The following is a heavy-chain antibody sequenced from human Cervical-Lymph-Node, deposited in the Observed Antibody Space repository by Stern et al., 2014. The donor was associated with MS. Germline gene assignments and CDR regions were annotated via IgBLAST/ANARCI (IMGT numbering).Heavy chain of an antibody. CDR2: IIPIYGTS. Sequence: VQLVESGAEVKIPGSSVKVSCKASGDSLSRYSVSWVRQAPGQGLEWMGAIIPIYGTSNYAQKFQDRVTITADESSSTVYMERSGLRSEDTAVYYCAREPFGMDVWGQGTTITVSS. V-gene: IGHV1-69*01. J-gene: IGHJ6*02. CDR3: AREPFGMDV. CDR1: GDSLSRYS.